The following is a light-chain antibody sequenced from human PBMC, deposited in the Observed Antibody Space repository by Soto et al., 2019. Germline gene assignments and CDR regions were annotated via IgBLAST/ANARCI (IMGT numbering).Light chain of an antibody. Sequence: QSALTQPPSASGSPGQSVTISCTGTTSDVGGYNYVSWYQQYPGKAPKLIIYDVSQRPSGVPNRFSGSKSGNTATLTVSGLQAEDEADYYCNSYAGSDNYDFGTGTKLTVL. V-gene: IGLV2-8*01. J-gene: IGLJ1*01. CDR1: TSDVGGYNY. CDR3: NSYAGSDNYD. CDR2: DVS.